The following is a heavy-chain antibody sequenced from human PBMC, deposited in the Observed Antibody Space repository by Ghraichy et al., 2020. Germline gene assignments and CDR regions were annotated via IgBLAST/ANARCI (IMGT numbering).Heavy chain of an antibody. CDR3: ARQKYQLLRPPLYFDY. J-gene: IGHJ4*02. V-gene: IGHV4-39*01. CDR1: GGSISSSSYY. Sequence: SETLSLTCTVSGGSISSSSYYWGWIRQPPGKGLEWIGSIYYSGSTYYNPSLKSRVTISVDTSKNQFSLKLSSVTAADTAVYYCARQKYQLLRPPLYFDYWGQGTLVTVSS. D-gene: IGHD2-2*01. CDR2: IYYSGST.